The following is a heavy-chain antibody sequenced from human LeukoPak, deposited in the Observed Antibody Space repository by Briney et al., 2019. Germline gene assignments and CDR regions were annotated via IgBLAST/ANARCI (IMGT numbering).Heavy chain of an antibody. D-gene: IGHD2-2*01. CDR2: IYTTGST. Sequence: PSETLSLTCTVSGGSISSDSSYWSWLRQPAGKGLEWIGLIYTTGSTNYNPSLKSRVTISVDTSKNQFSLKLSSVTAADTAVYYCARAQLLQVFNYWGQGTLVTVSS. CDR3: ARAQLLQVFNY. J-gene: IGHJ4*02. CDR1: GGSISSDSSY. V-gene: IGHV4-61*02.